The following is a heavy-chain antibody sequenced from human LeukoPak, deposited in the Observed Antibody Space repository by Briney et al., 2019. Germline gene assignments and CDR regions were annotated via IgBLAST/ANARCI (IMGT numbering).Heavy chain of an antibody. Sequence: SETLSLTCTVSGGSISSYYWSWIRQPAGKGLEWIGRIYTSGSTNYNPSLKSRVTISVDTSKNQFSLKMTSVNAADTAVYYCARDHSNAYENYYMDVWGKGTAVTVSS. J-gene: IGHJ6*03. CDR2: IYTSGST. V-gene: IGHV4-4*07. D-gene: IGHD4-11*01. CDR1: GGSISSYY. CDR3: ARDHSNAYENYYMDV.